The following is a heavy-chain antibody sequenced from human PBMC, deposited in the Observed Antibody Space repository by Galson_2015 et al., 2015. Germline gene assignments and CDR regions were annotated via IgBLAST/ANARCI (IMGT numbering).Heavy chain of an antibody. Sequence: QSGAEVKKPGESLKISCKASGYTFTSYAMNWVRQAPGQGLEWMGWINTNTGNPTYAQGFTGRFVFSLDTSVSTAYLQISSLKAEDTAVYYCAREMITFGGVIVMHAFDIWGQGTMVTVSS. CDR1: GYTFTSYA. CDR3: AREMITFGGVIVMHAFDI. D-gene: IGHD3-16*02. V-gene: IGHV7-4-1*02. J-gene: IGHJ3*02. CDR2: INTNTGNP.